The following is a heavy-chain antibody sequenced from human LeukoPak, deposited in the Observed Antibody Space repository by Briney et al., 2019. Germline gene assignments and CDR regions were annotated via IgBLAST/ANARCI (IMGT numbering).Heavy chain of an antibody. J-gene: IGHJ4*02. V-gene: IGHV3-23*01. CDR2: ISDSGGST. D-gene: IGHD2-15*01. CDR3: AKSPLAYCSGSSCHLYFDH. Sequence: HPGGSLRLSCAASGFAFNSYAMSWVRQAPGKGLERVSSISDSGGSTYYADSVKGRFTISRDNSKNTLYLQMHSLRADDTALYYCAKSPLAYCSGSSCHLYFDHWGQGALVTVSS. CDR1: GFAFNSYA.